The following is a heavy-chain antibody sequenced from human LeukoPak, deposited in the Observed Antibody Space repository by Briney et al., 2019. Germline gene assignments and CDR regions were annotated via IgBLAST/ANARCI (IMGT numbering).Heavy chain of an antibody. Sequence: SETLSLTCAVYGGSFSGYYWSWIRQPPGKGLEWIGYIYTSGSTNYNPSLKSRVTISVDTSKNQFSLKLSSVTAADTAVYYCARQSASVYYDFWSGYSPFDPWGQGTLVTVSS. CDR1: GGSFSGYY. CDR2: IYTSGST. D-gene: IGHD3-3*01. CDR3: ARQSASVYYDFWSGYSPFDP. V-gene: IGHV4-4*09. J-gene: IGHJ5*02.